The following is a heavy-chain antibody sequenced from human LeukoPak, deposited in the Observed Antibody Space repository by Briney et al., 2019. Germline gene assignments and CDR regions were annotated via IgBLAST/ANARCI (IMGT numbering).Heavy chain of an antibody. V-gene: IGHV3-74*01. J-gene: IGHJ5*02. CDR3: ARAGSHWGLPVAWFDP. Sequence: PGGSLRLSCAASGFTFSSYWMHWVRQAPGKGLVWVSRISYDGGDPSYADSVKSRFTISRDNAKNTLYLQMNSLTAEDTAVYYCARAGSHWGLPVAWFDPWGQGTLVTVSS. CDR2: ISYDGGDP. CDR1: GFTFSSYW. D-gene: IGHD7-27*01.